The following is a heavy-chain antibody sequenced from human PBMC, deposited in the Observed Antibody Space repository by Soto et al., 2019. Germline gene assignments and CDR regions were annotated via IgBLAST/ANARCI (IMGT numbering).Heavy chain of an antibody. V-gene: IGHV2-5*02. D-gene: IGHD2-15*01. Sequence: QITLRESGPTLVQPTQTLTLTCTLSGVSLTTSGVGVGWIRQPPGKALEGLALIYLDDDKRFSPSLKSRLAITRDTSKNQVVMTMTDMAPVDTAIYYCAHRQRTVVVGAPFDLWGQGSQVTVSS. CDR3: AHRQRTVVVGAPFDL. CDR1: GVSLTTSGVG. CDR2: IYLDDDK. J-gene: IGHJ4*02.